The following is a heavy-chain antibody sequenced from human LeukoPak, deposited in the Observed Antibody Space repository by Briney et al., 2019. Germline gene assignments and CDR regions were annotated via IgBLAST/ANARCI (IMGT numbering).Heavy chain of an antibody. J-gene: IGHJ4*02. D-gene: IGHD5-12*01. V-gene: IGHV4-39*01. CDR2: IYYSGNT. Sequence: SETLSLTCTVSGGSISSSSYYWGWIRQPPWKGLEWIGSIYYSGNTYYNASLKSRVTISVDTSKNQFSLKLSSVTATDTAVYYCARRQTRDSGYPSFDYWGQGTLVTVSS. CDR1: GGSISSSSYY. CDR3: ARRQTRDSGYPSFDY.